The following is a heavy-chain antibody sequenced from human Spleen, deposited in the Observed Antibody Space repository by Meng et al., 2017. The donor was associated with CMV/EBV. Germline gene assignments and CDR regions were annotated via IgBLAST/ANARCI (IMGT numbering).Heavy chain of an antibody. Sequence: ASVKVSCKASGYTFTDYYIHWVRQAPGQGLEWMGWTNANSGDTNYAQKFQGRVTMTRDTSISTAYMEMSRLRSDDTAVYYCARVKRAKDIVVVPATYSSSSRVIDYWGQGTLVTVSS. D-gene: IGHD2-2*01. V-gene: IGHV1-2*02. CDR1: GYTFTDYY. CDR3: ARVKRAKDIVVVPATYSSSSRVIDY. CDR2: TNANSGDT. J-gene: IGHJ4*02.